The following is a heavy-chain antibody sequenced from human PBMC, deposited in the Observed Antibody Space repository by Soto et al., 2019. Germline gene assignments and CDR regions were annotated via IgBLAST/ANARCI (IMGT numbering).Heavy chain of an antibody. J-gene: IGHJ6*02. V-gene: IGHV3-30*18. CDR2: ISYDGSNK. Sequence: QVRLVESGGGVVQPGWSLRLSCAASGFSFSTYNMHWVRQAPGKGLEWVAVISYDGSNKYYADSVKGRFTISRDKSKNKMDLQMNSRRVEDTAADYCAEDFIVVVPAAGDYYYYGMDVWGQGTTVTVSS. CDR3: AEDFIVVVPAAGDYYYYGMDV. D-gene: IGHD2-2*01. CDR1: GFSFSTYN.